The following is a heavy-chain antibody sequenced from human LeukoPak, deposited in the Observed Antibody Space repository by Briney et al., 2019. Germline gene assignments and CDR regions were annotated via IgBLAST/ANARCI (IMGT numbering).Heavy chain of an antibody. Sequence: SGTLSLTCAVSGGSISSSNWWSWVRQPPGKGLEWIGSIYHSGSTYYNPSLKSRVTISVDTSKNQFSLKLSSVTAADTAVYYCARRITMIVVVPKYNWFDPWGQGTLVTVSS. CDR3: ARRITMIVVVPKYNWFDP. J-gene: IGHJ5*02. CDR1: GGSISSSNW. CDR2: IYHSGST. V-gene: IGHV4-4*02. D-gene: IGHD3-22*01.